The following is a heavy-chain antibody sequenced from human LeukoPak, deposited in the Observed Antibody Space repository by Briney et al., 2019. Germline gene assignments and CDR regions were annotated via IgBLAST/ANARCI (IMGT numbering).Heavy chain of an antibody. CDR3: ARCTAAAADYYGMDV. V-gene: IGHV5-51*01. CDR1: GYSFTSYW. D-gene: IGHD6-13*01. Sequence: GESLKISCKGSGYSFTSYWIGWVRQMPGKGLEWMGIIYPGDSDTRYSPSFQGQVTISADKSISTAYLQWSSLKASDTAMYYCARCTAAAADYYGMDVWGQGTTVTVSS. J-gene: IGHJ6*02. CDR2: IYPGDSDT.